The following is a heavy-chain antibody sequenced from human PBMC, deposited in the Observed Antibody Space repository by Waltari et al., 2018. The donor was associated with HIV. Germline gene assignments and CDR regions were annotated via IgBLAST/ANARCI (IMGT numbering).Heavy chain of an antibody. D-gene: IGHD2-2*01. V-gene: IGHV3-7*01. CDR2: IKQDGSEK. J-gene: IGHJ4*02. CDR1: GFPFSSFW. Sequence: EVQLVESGGGLVQPGGSLRLSCAASGFPFSSFWLSWVRRAPGKGLDGGANIKQDGSEKYYVDSVKGRFTISRDNAKNSLYLQMNSLRAEDTAVYYCARDYSSTSCYYFDYWGQGTLVTVSS. CDR3: ARDYSSTSCYYFDY.